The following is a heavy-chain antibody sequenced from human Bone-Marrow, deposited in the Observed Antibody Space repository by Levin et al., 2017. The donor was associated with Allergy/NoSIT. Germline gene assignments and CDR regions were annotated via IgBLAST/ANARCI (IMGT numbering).Heavy chain of an antibody. Sequence: SLKISCVASGFRFDDFAMHWVRQVPGKGLEWVSGVSRNRANRGYADSVKGRFTSSRDNAKNSLYLQMKSLRTEDTALYYCATSRGGSSGMDVWGQGTTVIVSS. CDR2: VSRNRANR. D-gene: IGHD3-16*01. CDR3: ATSRGGSSGMDV. CDR1: GFRFDDFA. J-gene: IGHJ6*02. V-gene: IGHV3-9*01.